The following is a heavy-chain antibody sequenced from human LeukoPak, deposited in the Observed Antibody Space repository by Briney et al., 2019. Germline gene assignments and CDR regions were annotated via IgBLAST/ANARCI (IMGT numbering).Heavy chain of an antibody. Sequence: GGSLRLSCTASGFTFSSYWMSWVRQTPEKGLEWVANIKQDGSEKVHVDSVKGRFTISRDNAKSSLYLQMSGLRAEDTAVYYCARDPYSSSWSYGMDVWGQGTTVTVSS. V-gene: IGHV3-7*05. CDR2: IKQDGSEK. J-gene: IGHJ6*02. D-gene: IGHD6-13*01. CDR3: ARDPYSSSWSYGMDV. CDR1: GFTFSSYW.